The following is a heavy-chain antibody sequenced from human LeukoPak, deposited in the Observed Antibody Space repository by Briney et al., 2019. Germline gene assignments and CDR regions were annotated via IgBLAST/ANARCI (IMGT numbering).Heavy chain of an antibody. J-gene: IGHJ4*02. CDR1: GFTFSSYA. CDR3: ARGDYGDRDLDY. Sequence: GGSLRLSCAAYGFTFSSYAMHWVRQAPGKGLEWVAVISYDGSNKYYADSVKGRFTISRDNSKNTLYLQMNSLRDEDTAVYYCARGDYGDRDLDYWGQGTLVTVSS. V-gene: IGHV3-30-3*01. CDR2: ISYDGSNK. D-gene: IGHD4-17*01.